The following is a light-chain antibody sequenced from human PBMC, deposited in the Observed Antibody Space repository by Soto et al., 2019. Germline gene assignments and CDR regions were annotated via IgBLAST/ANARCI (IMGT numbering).Light chain of an antibody. V-gene: IGKV1-5*02. CDR1: QSINRW. CDR3: QEYNTYSWA. CDR2: DAS. Sequence: DIQMSQFPSSLTASVGDSVTIICRASQSINRWLAWYQQKPGRAPKLLIYDASSLQSGAPSRFSGSGSGTAFALTISILQPDDFATYHCQEYNTYSWAVGQGTKVEMK. J-gene: IGKJ1*01.